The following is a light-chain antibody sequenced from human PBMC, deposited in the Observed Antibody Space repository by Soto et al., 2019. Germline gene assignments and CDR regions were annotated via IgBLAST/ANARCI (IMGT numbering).Light chain of an antibody. J-gene: IGLJ3*02. CDR3: QSLGTGIQV. CDR2: INYDGTH. CDR1: SGYSTYA. V-gene: IGLV4-69*01. Sequence: QSVLTQSPSASASLGASVKLTCTLSSGYSTYAIAWHQQQSEKGPRFLMKINYDGTHSKGDGFFDRFSGSSSGAERHLTSYSLQSEDEADYYCQSLGTGIQVFGGGTTLTVL.